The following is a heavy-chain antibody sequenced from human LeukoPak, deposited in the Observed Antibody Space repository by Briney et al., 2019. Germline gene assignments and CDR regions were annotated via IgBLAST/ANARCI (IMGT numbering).Heavy chain of an antibody. D-gene: IGHD2-21*02. V-gene: IGHV3-23*01. CDR1: GFSFSSYA. J-gene: IGHJ4*02. CDR3: ARAYCGGDCYFPPLDY. CDR2: IVDSGVGT. Sequence: GGSLRLSCAASGFSFSSYAISWVRQAPGKGLEWVSGIVDSGVGTHYTDSVKGRFTISRDNAKNSLYLQMNSLRDEDTAVYYCARAYCGGDCYFPPLDYWGQGTLVTVSS.